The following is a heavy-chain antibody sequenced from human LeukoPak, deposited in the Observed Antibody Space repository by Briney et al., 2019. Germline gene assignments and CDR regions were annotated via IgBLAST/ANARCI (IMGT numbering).Heavy chain of an antibody. J-gene: IGHJ4*02. D-gene: IGHD6-19*01. CDR3: ARGPDEQWLVPFDY. CDR1: GGSISSSSYY. V-gene: IGHV4-39*01. Sequence: SETLSLTCTVSGGSISSSSYYWGWIRQPPGKGLEWIGSIYYSGSTYYNPSLKSRVTISVDTSKNQLSLKLSSVTAADTAVYYCARGPDEQWLVPFDYWGQGTLVTVSS. CDR2: IYYSGST.